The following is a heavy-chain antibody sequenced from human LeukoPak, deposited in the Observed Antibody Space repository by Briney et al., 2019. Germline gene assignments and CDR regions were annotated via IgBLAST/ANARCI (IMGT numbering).Heavy chain of an antibody. Sequence: GVSLRLSCAASGFTFSSYAMDWVRQAPGKGLEWVSAISGSGNITYYADSVKGRFTISRDNSKNTLYLKMNSLRAEDTAVYYCAKDRAAAGPWDRFDPWGQGTLVTVSS. CDR2: ISGSGNIT. J-gene: IGHJ5*02. V-gene: IGHV3-23*01. D-gene: IGHD6-13*01. CDR3: AKDRAAAGPWDRFDP. CDR1: GFTFSSYA.